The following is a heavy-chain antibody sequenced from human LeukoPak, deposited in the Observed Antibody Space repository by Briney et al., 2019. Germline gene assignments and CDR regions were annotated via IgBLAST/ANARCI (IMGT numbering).Heavy chain of an antibody. D-gene: IGHD3/OR15-3a*01. J-gene: IGHJ4*02. CDR3: ARQTGSGLFILP. V-gene: IGHV4-30-2*03. CDR2: IYYSGNT. Sequence: PSETLSLTCAVSGGSISSGDYSWSWIRQPPGKGLEWIGSIYYSGNTYYNASLKSQVSISIDTSKNQFSLRLTSVTAADTAVYYCARQTGSGLFILPGGQGTLVTVSS. CDR1: GGSISSGDYS.